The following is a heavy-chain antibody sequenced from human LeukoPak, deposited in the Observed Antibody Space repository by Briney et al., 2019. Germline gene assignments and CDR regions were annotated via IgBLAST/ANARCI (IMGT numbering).Heavy chain of an antibody. V-gene: IGHV4-34*01. D-gene: IGHD3-10*01. CDR1: GWSFSGYY. CDR2: INESGTT. CDR3: ARALMTLVRGVPRTTWFHP. J-gene: IGHJ5*02. Sequence: SETLSLTCAVFGWSFSGYYWTWVRQAPGKGLEWIGEINESGTTNYNASLNNRLTITVDTSTEQFALKLTSLTAADTAVFYCARALMTLVRGVPRTTWFHPWGQGTLVTVSS.